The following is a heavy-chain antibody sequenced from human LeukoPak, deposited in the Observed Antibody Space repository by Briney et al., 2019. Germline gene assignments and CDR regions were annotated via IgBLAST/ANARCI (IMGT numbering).Heavy chain of an antibody. Sequence: SSETLSLTCTVSGGSISSYYWSWIRQPPGKGLEWIGYIYYSGSTYYNPSLKSRVTISVDTSKNQFSLKLSSVTAADTAVYYCAKGSRRYCSGGSCSTPFDYWGQGTLVTVSS. J-gene: IGHJ4*02. CDR2: IYYSGST. V-gene: IGHV4-59*01. CDR3: AKGSRRYCSGGSCSTPFDY. D-gene: IGHD2-15*01. CDR1: GGSISSYY.